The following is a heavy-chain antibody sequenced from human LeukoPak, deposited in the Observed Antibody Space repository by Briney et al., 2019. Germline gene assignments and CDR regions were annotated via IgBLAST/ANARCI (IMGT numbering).Heavy chain of an antibody. CDR2: ISYDGSNK. CDR1: GFTFSSYA. D-gene: IGHD2-2*03. CDR3: ARDWIGKTSINWFDP. J-gene: IGHJ5*02. V-gene: IGHV3-30-3*01. Sequence: QSGGSLRLSCAASGFTFSSYAMHWVRQAPGKGLEWVAVISYDGSNKYYADSVKGRFTISRDNSKNTLYLQMNSLRAEDTAVYYCARDWIGKTSINWFDPWGQGTLVTVSS.